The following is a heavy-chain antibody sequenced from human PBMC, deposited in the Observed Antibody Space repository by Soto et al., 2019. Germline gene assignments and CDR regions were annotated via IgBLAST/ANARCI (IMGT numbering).Heavy chain of an antibody. CDR3: ARFNCISSSCYEGYFDY. J-gene: IGHJ4*02. Sequence: QVQLVQSGAEVKKPGASVKVSCKTSGCTFTTYGISWVRQAPGQGLEWMGWISTDIGNTNYAQKVQDRVTMTTDTSTSTAYMELRSLRSDDTAVYYCARFNCISSSCYEGYFDYWGQGTLVTVSS. D-gene: IGHD2-2*01. V-gene: IGHV1-18*01. CDR2: ISTDIGNT. CDR1: GCTFTTYG.